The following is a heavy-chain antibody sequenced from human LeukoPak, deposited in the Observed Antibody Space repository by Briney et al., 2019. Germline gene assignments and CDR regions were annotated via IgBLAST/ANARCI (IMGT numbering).Heavy chain of an antibody. Sequence: ASVNVSCKAYGYSFTSYFMLCVLQAPEQGLEWMGIINPSCGSTSYAQKFQGSVTMTRDTTTSTVYMELSSLRSEDTAVYYCARGYYGSGSPYYFDYWGQGTLVTVSS. D-gene: IGHD3-10*01. J-gene: IGHJ4*02. CDR1: GYSFTSYF. V-gene: IGHV1-46*01. CDR2: INPSCGST. CDR3: ARGYYGSGSPYYFDY.